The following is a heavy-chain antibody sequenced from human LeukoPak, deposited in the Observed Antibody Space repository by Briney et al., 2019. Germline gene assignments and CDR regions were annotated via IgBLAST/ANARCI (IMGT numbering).Heavy chain of an antibody. V-gene: IGHV3-23*01. CDR3: ANTGNIVVVPAARFDY. CDR2: ISGSGGST. D-gene: IGHD2-2*01. J-gene: IGHJ4*02. CDR1: GFTFSSYA. Sequence: PGGSLRLSCAASGFTFSSYAMSWVRQAPGKGLEWVSAISGSGGSTYADSVKGRFTISRDNSKNTLYLQMNSLRAEDTAAYYCANTGNIVVVPAARFDYWGQGTLVTVSS.